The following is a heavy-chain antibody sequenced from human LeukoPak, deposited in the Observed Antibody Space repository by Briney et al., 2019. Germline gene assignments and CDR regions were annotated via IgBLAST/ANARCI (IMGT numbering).Heavy chain of an antibody. CDR2: IIPIFGTA. J-gene: IGHJ5*02. Sequence: SVKVSCKASGGTFSSYAISWVRQAPGQGLGWMGGIIPIFGTANYAQKFQGRVTITTDESTSTAYMELSSLRSEDTAVYYCARDGDTRNWFDPWGQGTLVTVSS. V-gene: IGHV1-69*05. CDR1: GGTFSSYA. D-gene: IGHD2-21*02. CDR3: ARDGDTRNWFDP.